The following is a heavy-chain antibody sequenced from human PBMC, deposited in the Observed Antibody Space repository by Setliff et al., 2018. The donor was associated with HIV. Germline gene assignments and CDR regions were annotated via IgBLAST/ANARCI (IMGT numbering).Heavy chain of an antibody. CDR3: VRHRPAVAGTRIGYCYYMDV. CDR1: GYTFTNYW. V-gene: IGHV5-51*01. Sequence: PGESLKISCEASGYTFTNYWIGWVRQMPGKGLEWMGIIYPGDSDIIYSPSFQGQVTISADKSITTAYLQWSSLKASDTAIYYCVRHRPAVAGTRIGYCYYMDVWGKGTTVTVSS. D-gene: IGHD6-19*01. CDR2: IYPGDSDI. J-gene: IGHJ6*03.